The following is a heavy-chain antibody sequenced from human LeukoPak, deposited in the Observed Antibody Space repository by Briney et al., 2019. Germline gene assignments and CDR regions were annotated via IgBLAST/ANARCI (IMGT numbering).Heavy chain of an antibody. CDR2: IYTSGST. Sequence: SETLSLTCAVYGGSFSGYYWSWIRQPPGKGLEWIGRIYTSGSTNYNPSLKSRVTMSVDTSKNQFSLKLSSVTAADTAVYYCARDGGQLDYYYYYYMDVWGKGTTVTISS. D-gene: IGHD3-16*01. CDR1: GGSFSGYY. V-gene: IGHV4-4*07. CDR3: ARDGGQLDYYYYYYMDV. J-gene: IGHJ6*03.